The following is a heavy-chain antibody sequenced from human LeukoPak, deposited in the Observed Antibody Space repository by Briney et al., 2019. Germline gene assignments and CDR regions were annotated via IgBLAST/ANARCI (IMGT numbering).Heavy chain of an antibody. V-gene: IGHV4-34*01. J-gene: IGHJ4*02. CDR3: ARVSPIDAAGTPYFDS. D-gene: IGHD6-13*01. Sequence: PSETLSLTCAVYGGSFSGYYWSWIRQPPGKGLEWIGEINHSGATNSNPSLKSRLIISKDTSKKQLSLKLRSVTAADTAVYYCARVSPIDAAGTPYFDSWGQGTQVTVSS. CDR1: GGSFSGYY. CDR2: INHSGAT.